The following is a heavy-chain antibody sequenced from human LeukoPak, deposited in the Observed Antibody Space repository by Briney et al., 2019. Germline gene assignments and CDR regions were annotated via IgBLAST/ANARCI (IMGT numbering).Heavy chain of an antibody. D-gene: IGHD3-22*01. CDR2: ISSSGSTI. J-gene: IGHJ4*02. Sequence: PGGSLRLSCAATGFTFSDYYRSWIRQAPGKGLEWVSYISSSGSTIYYADSVKGRFTISRDNAKNSLYLQMNSLRAEDTAVYYCARGNDSSGSSFDYWGQGTLVTVSS. CDR1: GFTFSDYY. V-gene: IGHV3-11*01. CDR3: ARGNDSSGSSFDY.